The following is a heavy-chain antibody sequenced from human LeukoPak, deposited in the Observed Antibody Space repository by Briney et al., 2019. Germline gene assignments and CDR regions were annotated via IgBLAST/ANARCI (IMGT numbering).Heavy chain of an antibody. CDR1: GYSIRSGYY. J-gene: IGHJ4*02. D-gene: IGHD1-26*01. V-gene: IGHV4-38-2*01. Sequence: PSETLSLTCAVSGYSIRSGYYWGWIRQPPGKGLEWIGSIYHSGSTYYNPSLKSRVTISVDTSKNQFSLKLSSVTAADTAVYYCARQSGSYLYYFDYWGQGTLVTVSS. CDR2: IYHSGST. CDR3: ARQSGSYLYYFDY.